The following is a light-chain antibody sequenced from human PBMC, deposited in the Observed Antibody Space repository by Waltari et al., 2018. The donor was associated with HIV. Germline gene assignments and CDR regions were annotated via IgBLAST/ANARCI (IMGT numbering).Light chain of an antibody. CDR1: SSDVGGSNY. CDR2: EVS. Sequence: QSALTQPASVSGSPGQSITISCTGTSSDVGGSNYVPWYQQPPGKAPKLMSYEVSNRPSVVSNRFSGSKSGNTASLTISGLQAEDEADYYCSSYTSSNTLVVFGGGTKLTVL. J-gene: IGLJ2*01. CDR3: SSYTSSNTLVV. V-gene: IGLV2-14*01.